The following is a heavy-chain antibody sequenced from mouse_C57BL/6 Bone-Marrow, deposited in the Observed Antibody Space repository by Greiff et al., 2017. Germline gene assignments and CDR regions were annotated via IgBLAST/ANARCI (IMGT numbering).Heavy chain of an antibody. CDR3: AFFYWYFDV. CDR2: IHPSDSDT. J-gene: IGHJ1*03. Sequence: QVQLQQPGAELVKPGASGKVSCKASGYTLTSYGMHWVKQRPGQGLEWIGRIHPSDSDTNYNQKFKGKATLTVDKSSSTAYMQLSSLTSEDSAVYSCAFFYWYFDVWGTGPTVTVSS. V-gene: IGHV1-74*01. CDR1: GYTLTSYG.